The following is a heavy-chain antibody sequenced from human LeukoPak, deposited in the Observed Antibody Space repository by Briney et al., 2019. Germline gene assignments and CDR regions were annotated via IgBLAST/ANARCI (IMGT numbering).Heavy chain of an antibody. CDR2: IDTDGSGT. D-gene: IGHD7-27*01. CDR1: GFTFSSHA. J-gene: IGHJ6*03. CDR3: ARSGPEHWGSNYYFYMDV. V-gene: IGHV3-74*01. Sequence: GGSLRLSCAASGFTFSSHAMSWVRQAPGKGLEWVSHIDTDGSGTGYADSVKGRFIISRDNAKNTLYLQMHSLRAEDTAVYYCARSGPEHWGSNYYFYMDVWGKGTTVTVSS.